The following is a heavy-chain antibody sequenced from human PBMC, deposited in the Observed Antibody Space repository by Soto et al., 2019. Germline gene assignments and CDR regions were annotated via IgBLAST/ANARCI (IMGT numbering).Heavy chain of an antibody. CDR2: IYHSGST. J-gene: IGHJ2*01. V-gene: IGHV4-4*02. CDR1: GGSISSSNW. CDR3: AREGYGDLYWYFDL. Sequence: SETLSLTCAVSGGSISSSNWWSWVRQPPGKGLEWIGEIYHSGSTNYNPSLKSRVTISVDKSKNQFSLKLSSVTAADTAVYYCAREGYGDLYWYFDLWGRGTLVTVSS. D-gene: IGHD4-17*01.